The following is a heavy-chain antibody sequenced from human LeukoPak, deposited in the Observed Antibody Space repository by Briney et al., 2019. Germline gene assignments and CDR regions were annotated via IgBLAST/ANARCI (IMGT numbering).Heavy chain of an antibody. V-gene: IGHV4-39*01. D-gene: IGHD2-21*02. CDR3: ARHGSLAYCGGDCSTVSDY. CDR2: IYYSGST. J-gene: IGHJ4*02. Sequence: PSETLSLTCAVSGGSISSSNWWSWVRQPPGKGLEWIGSIYYSGSTYYNPSLKSRVTISVDTSKNQFSLKLSSVTAADTAAYYCARHGSLAYCGGDCSTVSDYWGQGTLVTVSS. CDR1: GGSISSSNW.